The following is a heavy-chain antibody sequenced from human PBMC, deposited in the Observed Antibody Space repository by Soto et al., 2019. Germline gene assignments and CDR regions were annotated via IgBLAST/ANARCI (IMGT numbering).Heavy chain of an antibody. Sequence: EVQLVESGGGLVKPGGSLRLSCAASGFTFSSYSMNWVRQAPGKGLEWVSSISSSSSYIYYADSVKGRFTISRDNAKNSLYLQMNSLRAEDTAVYYCARELRGYYYYGMDVWGQGTTVTVSS. D-gene: IGHD3-10*01. CDR1: GFTFSSYS. J-gene: IGHJ6*02. V-gene: IGHV3-21*01. CDR3: ARELRGYYYYGMDV. CDR2: ISSSSSYI.